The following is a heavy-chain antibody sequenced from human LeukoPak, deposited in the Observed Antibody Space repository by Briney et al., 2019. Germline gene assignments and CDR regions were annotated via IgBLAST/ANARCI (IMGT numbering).Heavy chain of an antibody. CDR1: GFTFDDYA. J-gene: IGHJ4*02. CDR2: ISGSGGST. Sequence: GGSLRLPCAASGFTFDDYAMHWVRQAPGKGLEWVSAISGSGGSTYYADSVKGRFTISRDNSKNTLYLQMNSLRAEDTAVYYCAKRRWDSSGYYFFDYWGQGTLVTVSS. V-gene: IGHV3-23*01. D-gene: IGHD3-22*01. CDR3: AKRRWDSSGYYFFDY.